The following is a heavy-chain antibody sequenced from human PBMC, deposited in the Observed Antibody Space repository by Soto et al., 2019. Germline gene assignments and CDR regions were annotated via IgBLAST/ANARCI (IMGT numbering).Heavy chain of an antibody. CDR1: GFSFSDYD. Sequence: DVQLVESGGTLVQPGGSLRLSCAASGFSFSDYDMHWVRQATGKGLEWVSGIGIAGETYYSGSVKGRFTISRENAKNSLYLQMNSVRAGDTAVYYCARDRHGMDVWGQGTTVTVSS. J-gene: IGHJ6*02. V-gene: IGHV3-13*01. CDR2: IGIAGET. CDR3: ARDRHGMDV.